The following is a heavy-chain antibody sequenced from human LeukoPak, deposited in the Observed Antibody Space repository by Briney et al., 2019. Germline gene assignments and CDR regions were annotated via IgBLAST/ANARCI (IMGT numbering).Heavy chain of an antibody. CDR3: ARDPYLTGKFDY. CDR2: IYYSGST. D-gene: IGHD1-1*01. V-gene: IGHV4-59*01. CDR1: GGSISTYY. Sequence: SETLSLTCTVSGGSISTYYWSWIRQPPGEGLEWIGYIYYSGSTNYNPSLQSRVTISLDTSNSQFSLKVSSVTAADTAVYYCARDPYLTGKFDYWGQGTLVTVSS. J-gene: IGHJ4*02.